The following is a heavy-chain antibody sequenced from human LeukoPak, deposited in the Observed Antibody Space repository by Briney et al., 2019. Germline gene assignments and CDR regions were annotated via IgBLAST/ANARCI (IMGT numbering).Heavy chain of an antibody. D-gene: IGHD1-14*01. Sequence: GASVKVSCKASGYTFFYYVIIWMRQAPGQGLEWMGEINPITSATDYAQEFQGRVTMTSDTSTSTVYMELSRLRPEDTAVYYCARLTRSNAYNFFDFWGQGTLVTVSS. CDR3: ARLTRSNAYNFFDF. CDR1: GYTFFYYV. CDR2: INPITSAT. V-gene: IGHV1-2*02. J-gene: IGHJ4*02.